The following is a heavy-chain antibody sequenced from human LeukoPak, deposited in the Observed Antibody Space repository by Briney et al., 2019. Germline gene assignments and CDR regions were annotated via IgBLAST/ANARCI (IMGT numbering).Heavy chain of an antibody. Sequence: GGSLRLSCAASGFTFSSYSMNWVRQAPGKGLEWVSSISGSSSYIYYADSVKGRFTISRDNAKNSLFLQMNSLRAEDTAVYYCAREGYCNITSCPRGAFDLWGQGIMVTVSS. CDR1: GFTFSSYS. J-gene: IGHJ3*01. V-gene: IGHV3-21*01. CDR3: AREGYCNITSCPRGAFDL. D-gene: IGHD2-2*01. CDR2: ISGSSSYI.